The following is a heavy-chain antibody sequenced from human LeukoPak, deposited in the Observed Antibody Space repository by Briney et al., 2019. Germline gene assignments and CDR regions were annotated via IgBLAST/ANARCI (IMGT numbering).Heavy chain of an antibody. CDR1: GFTFSSYA. CDR2: ISGSGGST. J-gene: IGHJ3*02. CDR3: AKDRNWMNDAFDI. Sequence: GGSLRLSCAASGFTFSSYAMSWVRQAPGKGLEWVSAISGSGGSTYYADSVKGRFTISRDDSKNTLYLQMNSLRAEDTAVYYCAKDRNWMNDAFDIWGQGTMVTVSS. D-gene: IGHD1-1*01. V-gene: IGHV3-23*01.